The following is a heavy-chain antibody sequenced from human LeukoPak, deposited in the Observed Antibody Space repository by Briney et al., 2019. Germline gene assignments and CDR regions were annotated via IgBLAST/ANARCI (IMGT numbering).Heavy chain of an antibody. J-gene: IGHJ4*02. CDR2: IWYDGSNK. V-gene: IGHV3-33*08. Sequence: PGGSLRLSCAASGFTFSDYYMNWIRQAPGKGLEWVAVIWYDGSNKYYADSVKGRFTISRDNSKNTLYLQMNSLRAEDTAVYYCARNYMVATGHFDYWGQGTLVTVSS. CDR3: ARNYMVATGHFDY. CDR1: GFTFSDYY. D-gene: IGHD5-12*01.